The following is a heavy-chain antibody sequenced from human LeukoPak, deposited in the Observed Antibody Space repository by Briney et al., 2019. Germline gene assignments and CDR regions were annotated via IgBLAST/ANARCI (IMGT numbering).Heavy chain of an antibody. D-gene: IGHD6-19*01. V-gene: IGHV3-30*02. Sequence: GGSLRLSCAASGFTFSNYDMHWVRQAPGKGLEWVAFIRYDGSIKYYADSVKGRFTISRDNSKNTLYLQMNTLRTDDTAVYYCVTSKGAGYFDYWGQGTLVTVSS. CDR2: IRYDGSIK. CDR1: GFTFSNYD. J-gene: IGHJ4*02. CDR3: VTSKGAGYFDY.